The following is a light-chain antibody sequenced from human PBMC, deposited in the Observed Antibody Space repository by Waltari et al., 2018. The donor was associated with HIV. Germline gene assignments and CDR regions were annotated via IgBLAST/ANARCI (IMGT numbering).Light chain of an antibody. CDR3: CSYAGSSNWV. CDR2: EDI. CDR1: SSDVGSYNL. J-gene: IGLJ3*02. Sequence: QSALTQPASVSGSPGQSLTISCTGSSSDVGSYNLVSWYQQHPGKAPKLMIYEDINRPSGVSNRFSGSKSGNTASLTNSGLQAEDEADYYCCSYAGSSNWVFGGGTKVTVL. V-gene: IGLV2-23*01.